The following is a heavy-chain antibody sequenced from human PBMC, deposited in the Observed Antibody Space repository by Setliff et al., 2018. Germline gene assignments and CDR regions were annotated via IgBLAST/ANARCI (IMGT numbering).Heavy chain of an antibody. Sequence: PSETLSLTCSVSGDSMRFSYWSWIRQPPGKGLEWIGYIYYSGSTDSHPSLKSRVSISIDTSKNQFSLNVRAVTAADTAIYYCAKGRGEMDSWGQGILVTVSS. CDR1: GDSMRFSY. V-gene: IGHV4-59*01. D-gene: IGHD3-10*01. J-gene: IGHJ4*02. CDR2: IYYSGST. CDR3: AKGRGEMDS.